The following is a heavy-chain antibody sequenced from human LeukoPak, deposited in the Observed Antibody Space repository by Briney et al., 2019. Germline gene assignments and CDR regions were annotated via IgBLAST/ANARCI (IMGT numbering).Heavy chain of an antibody. V-gene: IGHV1-46*01. CDR1: GYTFTSYY. J-gene: IGHJ6*03. Sequence: ASVKVSCKASGYTFTSYYMHWVRQAPGQGLEWMGIINPSGGSTSYAQKFQGRVTMTRDLSTNTVYMELSGLRSEDTAVYYCARDGKIVATIDYYYMDVWGRGTTVTVSS. D-gene: IGHD5-12*01. CDR3: ARDGKIVATIDYYYMDV. CDR2: INPSGGST.